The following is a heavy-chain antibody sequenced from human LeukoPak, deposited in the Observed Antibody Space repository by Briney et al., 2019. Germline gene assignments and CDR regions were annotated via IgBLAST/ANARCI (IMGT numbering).Heavy chain of an antibody. CDR1: GYTFTSYG. Sequence: ASVKVSCKASGYTFTSYGISWVRQAPGQGLEWMGWISAYNGNTNYAQKLQGRVTMTTDTSTSTAYMELRSLRSDDTAVYYCARDLPYYYDSSGYRAFGYYYYGMDVWGQGTTVTVSS. D-gene: IGHD3-22*01. J-gene: IGHJ6*02. CDR2: ISAYNGNT. V-gene: IGHV1-18*01. CDR3: ARDLPYYYDSSGYRAFGYYYYGMDV.